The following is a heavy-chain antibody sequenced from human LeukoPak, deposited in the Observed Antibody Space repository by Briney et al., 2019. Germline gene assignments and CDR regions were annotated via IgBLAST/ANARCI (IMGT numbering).Heavy chain of an antibody. CDR3: ARGGYYDFWSGYYPYYYYYYMDV. CDR1: GYTFTSYD. Sequence: GASAKVSCKASGYTFTSYDINWVRQATGQGLEWMGWMNPNSDNTGYAQKFQGRVTMTRNTSISTAYMELSSLRSEDTAVYYCARGGYYDFWSGYYPYYYYYYMDVWGKGTTVTVSS. J-gene: IGHJ6*03. D-gene: IGHD3-3*01. CDR2: MNPNSDNT. V-gene: IGHV1-8*01.